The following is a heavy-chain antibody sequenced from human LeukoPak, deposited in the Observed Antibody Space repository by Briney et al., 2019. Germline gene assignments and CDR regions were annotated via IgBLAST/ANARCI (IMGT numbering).Heavy chain of an antibody. CDR2: IDGDGTNT. Sequence: GGSLRLSCAASGFTFGSHAMAWVRQAPGKGLEWVSGIDGDGTNTYYADSVKGRFTVSRDNSKNTLYLQMNSLRANDTAVYFCAKEVTPYPQVITCFDYWGQGSLVTVSS. CDR1: GFTFGSHA. D-gene: IGHD3-22*01. V-gene: IGHV3-23*01. CDR3: AKEVTPYPQVITCFDY. J-gene: IGHJ4*02.